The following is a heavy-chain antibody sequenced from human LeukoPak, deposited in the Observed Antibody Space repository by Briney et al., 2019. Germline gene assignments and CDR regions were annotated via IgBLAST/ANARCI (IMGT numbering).Heavy chain of an antibody. CDR3: ARRKAVRPRDYYFDY. J-gene: IGHJ4*02. Sequence: SETLSLTCTVSGGSISTYYGNWIRQAPGKGLEWIGYIYYSGSTNYNPSLKSRVTISVDTSKNQFSLKLSSVTAADTAVYFCARRKAVRPRDYYFDYWGQGTLVTVSS. D-gene: IGHD6-6*01. CDR2: IYYSGST. V-gene: IGHV4-59*01. CDR1: GGSISTYY.